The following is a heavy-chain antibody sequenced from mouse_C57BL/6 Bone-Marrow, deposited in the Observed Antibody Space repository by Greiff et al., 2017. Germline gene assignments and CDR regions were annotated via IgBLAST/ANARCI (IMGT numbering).Heavy chain of an antibody. Sequence: QVQLQQPGAELVRPGTSVKLSCKASGYTFTSYWMNWVKQRPGQGLEWIGVIDPSDSYTNYNQKFKGKATLTVDQSSSTAYIQLSSLTSEDSAGYYYARRDGNFWYFDVWGTGTTVTVSS. J-gene: IGHJ1*03. CDR3: ARRDGNFWYFDV. CDR2: IDPSDSYT. CDR1: GYTFTSYW. D-gene: IGHD2-1*01. V-gene: IGHV1-59*01.